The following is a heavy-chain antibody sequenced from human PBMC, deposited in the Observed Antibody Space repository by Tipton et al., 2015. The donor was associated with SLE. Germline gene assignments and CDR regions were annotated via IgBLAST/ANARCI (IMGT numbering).Heavy chain of an antibody. CDR2: IKEDGSEK. Sequence: SLRLSCAASGFTFSTYWMSRVRQAPGKGLEWVANIKEDGSEKYYVDSVMGRFTISRDNAKNSLSLQMNSLRAEDTAVYYCTRRGNEDVWGQGTTVTVSS. J-gene: IGHJ6*02. V-gene: IGHV3-7*03. CDR3: TRRGNEDV. CDR1: GFTFSTYW.